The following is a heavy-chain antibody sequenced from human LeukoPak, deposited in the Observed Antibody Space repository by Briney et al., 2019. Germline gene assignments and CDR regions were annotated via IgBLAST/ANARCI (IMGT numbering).Heavy chain of an antibody. J-gene: IGHJ4*02. D-gene: IGHD5-18*01. V-gene: IGHV4-61*01. CDR2: IYHSGSTT. CDR3: ARGRSGWIQLWFFDS. Sequence: PSETLSLTCTVSGGSVSGSTYYWNWIRQPPGKGLEWIGYIYHSGSTTNYNPSLKNRATITVDTSKNQFSLKLSSVTAADTAVYYCARGRSGWIQLWFFDSWGQGTLVTVSS. CDR1: GGSVSGSTYY.